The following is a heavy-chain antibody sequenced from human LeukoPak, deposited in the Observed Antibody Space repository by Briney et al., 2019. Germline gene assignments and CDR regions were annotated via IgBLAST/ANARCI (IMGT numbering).Heavy chain of an antibody. Sequence: PGGSPRLSCAASGFTFSSYGMHWVRQAPGKGLEWVAFIRYDGSNKYYADSVKGRFTISRDNAKNTLYLQMNSLRAEDTAVYYCARDPFDYWGQGTLVTVSS. CDR1: GFTFSSYG. CDR3: ARDPFDY. J-gene: IGHJ4*02. CDR2: IRYDGSNK. V-gene: IGHV3-30*02.